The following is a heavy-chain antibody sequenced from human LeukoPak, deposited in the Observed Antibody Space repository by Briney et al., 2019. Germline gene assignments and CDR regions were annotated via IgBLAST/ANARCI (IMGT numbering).Heavy chain of an antibody. V-gene: IGHV3-53*01. D-gene: IGHD6-19*01. J-gene: IGHJ4*02. CDR2: IYSGGST. Sequence: PGGSLRLSCAASGFAVSSNYVSWVRQAPGKGLEWVSVIYSGGSTYYADSVKGRFTISRDNSKNTLYLQMNSLRAEDTAVYYCARESYNSGIDYWGQGTLVTVSS. CDR3: ARESYNSGIDY. CDR1: GFAVSSNY.